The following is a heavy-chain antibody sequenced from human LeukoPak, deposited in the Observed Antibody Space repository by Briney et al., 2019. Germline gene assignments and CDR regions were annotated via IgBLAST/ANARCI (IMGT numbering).Heavy chain of an antibody. CDR2: IYYSGST. CDR3: ARADYDILTGQTYNWFDP. CDR1: GGSISSGGYY. D-gene: IGHD3-9*01. V-gene: IGHV4-31*03. Sequence: TSETLSLTCTVSGGSISSGGYYWSWIRKHPGKGLEWVGYIYYSGSTYYNPSLKSRVTISVDTSKNQFSLKLSSVTAADTAVYYCARADYDILTGQTYNWFDPWGQGTLVTVSS. J-gene: IGHJ5*02.